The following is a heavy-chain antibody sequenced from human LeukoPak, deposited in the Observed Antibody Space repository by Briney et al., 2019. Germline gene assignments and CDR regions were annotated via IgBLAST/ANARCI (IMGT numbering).Heavy chain of an antibody. J-gene: IGHJ4*02. V-gene: IGHV3-30-3*01. Sequence: GGSLRLSCAASGFTFSSYAMHWVRQAPGKGLEWVAVISYDGSNKYYADSVKGRFTISRNNTKNSVYLQMSSLRAEDTAVYYCAREVWGPEYWGQGTLVTVSS. D-gene: IGHD1-14*01. CDR1: GFTFSSYA. CDR3: AREVWGPEY. CDR2: ISYDGSNK.